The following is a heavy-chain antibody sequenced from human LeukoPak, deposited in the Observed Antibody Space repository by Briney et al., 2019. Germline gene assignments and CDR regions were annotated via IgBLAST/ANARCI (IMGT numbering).Heavy chain of an antibody. Sequence: PSETLSLTCAVYGGSFSGYYWSWIRQPPGKGLEWIGEINHSGSTNYNPSLKSRVTISVDTSKNQFSLKLSSVTAADTAVYYCARDEYYYGSGSYYTFDYWGQGTLATVSS. CDR1: GGSFSGYY. CDR2: INHSGST. V-gene: IGHV4-34*01. J-gene: IGHJ4*02. CDR3: ARDEYYYGSGSYYTFDY. D-gene: IGHD3-10*01.